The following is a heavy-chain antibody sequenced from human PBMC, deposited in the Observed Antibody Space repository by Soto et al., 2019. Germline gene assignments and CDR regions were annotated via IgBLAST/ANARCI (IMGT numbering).Heavy chain of an antibody. J-gene: IGHJ6*02. D-gene: IGHD1-1*01. CDR2: IWYDGSNK. Sequence: QVQLVESGGGVVQPGRSLRLSCAASGFTFSSYGMHWVRQAPGKGLEWVAIIWYDGSNKYYAEAVKGRITISRDNCKNQRYLQVNGPGAEETALYYCARDRRRTGTAGIDVWGRGTTVTLS. CDR1: GFTFSSYG. CDR3: ARDRRRTGTAGIDV. V-gene: IGHV3-33*01.